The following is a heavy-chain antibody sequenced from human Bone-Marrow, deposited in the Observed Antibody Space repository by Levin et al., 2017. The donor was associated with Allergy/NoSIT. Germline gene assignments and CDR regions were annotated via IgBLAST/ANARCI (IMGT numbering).Heavy chain of an antibody. CDR1: GFNFKIYG. Sequence: GGSLRLSCIGSGFNFKIYGIHWVRLAPGKGLEWVTVIPFDGKNIWYADSVKGRFSISRDNAKNTVYLQMDSLRPEDTATYFCASATGYYFDLWGQGAHVTVSS. D-gene: IGHD2-15*01. J-gene: IGHJ4*02. CDR3: ASATGYYFDL. V-gene: IGHV3-30*03. CDR2: IPFDGKNI.